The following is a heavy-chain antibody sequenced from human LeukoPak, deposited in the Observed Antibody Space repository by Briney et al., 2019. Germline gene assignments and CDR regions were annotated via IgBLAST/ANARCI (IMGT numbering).Heavy chain of an antibody. Sequence: GGSLRLSCAASGFTFSDYYMNWIRQVPGKGLECVSYISGSGGTIYYADSVKGRFTISRDNAKNLLYLQMNNLRAEDTAVYYCARDRADDDSSGYIYRDSAYWGQGNLVTASP. V-gene: IGHV3-11*04. CDR1: GFTFSDYY. CDR2: ISGSGGTI. D-gene: IGHD3-22*01. CDR3: ARDRADDDSSGYIYRDSAY. J-gene: IGHJ4*02.